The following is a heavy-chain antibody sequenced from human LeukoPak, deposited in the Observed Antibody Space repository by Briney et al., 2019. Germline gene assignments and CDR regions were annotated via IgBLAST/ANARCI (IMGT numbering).Heavy chain of an antibody. D-gene: IGHD5-18*01. V-gene: IGHV5-51*01. CDR2: IYPGDSDT. Sequence: RGESLKISCKGSGYSFTSYWIGWVRQMPGKGLEWMGIIYPGDSDTRYSPSFQGHVTISADKSISTAYLQWSSLKASDTAMYYCARSTVDTAYYFDYWGQGTLVTVSS. CDR1: GYSFTSYW. J-gene: IGHJ4*02. CDR3: ARSTVDTAYYFDY.